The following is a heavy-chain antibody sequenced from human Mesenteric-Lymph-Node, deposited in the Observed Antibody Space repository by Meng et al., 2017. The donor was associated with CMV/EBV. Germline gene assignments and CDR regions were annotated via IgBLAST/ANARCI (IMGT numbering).Heavy chain of an antibody. V-gene: IGHV4-4*02. CDR3: TREREDSGTYFDY. CDR1: GGTISSNNW. Sequence: CADSGGTISSNNWWSWVRQPPGKGLGWIGEIYHSGTTNYNPSLKSRVTISVDKSKNQFSLKLSSVTAADTAVYYCTREREDSGTYFDYWGQGTLVTVSS. CDR2: IYHSGTT. D-gene: IGHD3-10*01. J-gene: IGHJ4*02.